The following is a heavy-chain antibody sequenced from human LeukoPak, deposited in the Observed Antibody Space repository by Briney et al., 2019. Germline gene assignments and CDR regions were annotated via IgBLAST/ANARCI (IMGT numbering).Heavy chain of an antibody. V-gene: IGHV4-30-4*01. CDR1: GGSISSGDYY. CDR2: IYYSGST. CDR3: ARVVTIFGVVTSYWYFDL. Sequence: PSQTLSLTCTVSGGSISSGDYYWSWIRQPPGKGLEWIGYIYYSGSTYYNPSLKSRVTISVDTSKNQFSLKLSSVTAADTAVYYCARVVTIFGVVTSYWYFDLWGRGTLVTVSS. D-gene: IGHD3-3*01. J-gene: IGHJ2*01.